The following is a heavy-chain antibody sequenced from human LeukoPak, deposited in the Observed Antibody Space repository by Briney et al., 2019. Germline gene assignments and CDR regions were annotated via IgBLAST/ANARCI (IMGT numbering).Heavy chain of an antibody. V-gene: IGHV4-59*02. CDR1: GGSVSSYY. J-gene: IGHJ4*02. CDR3: ARARNGDCSSTSCHTGILDY. Sequence: PSETLSLXCTVSGGSVSSYYWSWIRQPPGKELEWIGYIYYSGSTNYNPSLKSRVTISVDTSKNQFALKLSSVTAADTAVYYCARARNGDCSSTSCHTGILDYWGQGTLVTVSS. CDR2: IYYSGST. D-gene: IGHD2-2*02.